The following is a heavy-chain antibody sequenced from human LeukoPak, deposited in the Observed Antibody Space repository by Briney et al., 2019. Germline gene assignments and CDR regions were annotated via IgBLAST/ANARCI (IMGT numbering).Heavy chain of an antibody. CDR1: GFSISSGYF. J-gene: IGHJ4*02. CDR2: IYYSGTT. D-gene: IGHD2-2*01. Sequence: SETPSLTCAVSGFSISSGYFWAWVRRPPGKGLEWIGSIYYSGTTYYSPSLKRRVTISVDTSKNQFSLKLNSVTAADTAMYYCARLAVVELPAARSNYFDYWGQGTLVTVSS. V-gene: IGHV4-38-2*01. CDR3: ARLAVVELPAARSNYFDY.